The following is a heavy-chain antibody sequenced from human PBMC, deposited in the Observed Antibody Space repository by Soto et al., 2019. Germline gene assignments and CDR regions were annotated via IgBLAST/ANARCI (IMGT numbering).Heavy chain of an antibody. CDR2: MNPNSGNT. Sequence: GASVKVSCKASGYTFTSYDINWVRQATGQGLEWMGWMNPNSGNTNYAQKLQGRVTMTTDTSTSTAYMELRSLRSDDTAVYYCARGPVVPAANNWFDPWGQGTLVTVSS. CDR3: ARGPVVPAANNWFDP. CDR1: GYTFTSYD. J-gene: IGHJ5*02. D-gene: IGHD2-2*01. V-gene: IGHV1-8*01.